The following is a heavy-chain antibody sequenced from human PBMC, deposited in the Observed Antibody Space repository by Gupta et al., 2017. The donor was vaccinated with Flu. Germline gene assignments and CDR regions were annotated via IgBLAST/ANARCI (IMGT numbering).Heavy chain of an antibody. CDR3: TRNRAYDTFDY. D-gene: IGHD1-1*01. J-gene: IGHJ4*02. V-gene: IGHV3-7*01. CDR2: INEDVSQK. Sequence: WVRQAPGKGLEWVATINEDVSQKYYVDSVQGRFTSSRDNAKNSLYLKMNGLRVEDTALYYCTRNRAYDTFDYWGQGTVVTVSS.